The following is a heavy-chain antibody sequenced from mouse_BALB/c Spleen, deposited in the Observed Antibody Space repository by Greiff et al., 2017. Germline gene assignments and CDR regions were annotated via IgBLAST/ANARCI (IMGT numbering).Heavy chain of an antibody. CDR3: ARQLSLLRLGGYFDV. Sequence: EVQRVESGGGLVQPGGSLKLSCAASGFDFSRYWMSWVRQAPGKGLEWIGEINPDSSTINYTPSLKDKFIISRDNAKNTLYLQMSKVRSEDTALYYCARQLSLLRLGGYFDVWGAGTTVTVSS. CDR2: INPDSSTI. V-gene: IGHV4-1*02. CDR1: GFDFSRYW. D-gene: IGHD1-2*01. J-gene: IGHJ1*01.